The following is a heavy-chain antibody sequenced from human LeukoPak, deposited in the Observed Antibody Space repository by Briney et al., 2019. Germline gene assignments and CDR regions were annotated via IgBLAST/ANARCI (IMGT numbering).Heavy chain of an antibody. CDR1: GGTFSSYT. J-gene: IGHJ4*02. CDR2: IIPILGIA. D-gene: IGHD3-10*01. Sequence: SVKVSCKASGGTFSSYTISWVRQAPGQGLEWMGRIIPILGIANYAQKFQGRVTITADESTSTAYMELSSLRSEDTAVYYCARSPGWATMVRGVIRPPFFDYWGQGTLVTVSS. V-gene: IGHV1-69*02. CDR3: ARSPGWATMVRGVIRPPFFDY.